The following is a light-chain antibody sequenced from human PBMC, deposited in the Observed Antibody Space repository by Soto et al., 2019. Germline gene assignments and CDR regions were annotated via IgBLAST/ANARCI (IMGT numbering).Light chain of an antibody. Sequence: DIVMTQSPDSLAVSLGERATINCKSSQSILYISNNKTCLAWYQQKPGQPPKLLIYWASTRESGVPERFSGGGSGTDFTLTISSLQAEDGAVYYCQQYYSTPGTFGPGTKVDIK. CDR2: WAS. J-gene: IGKJ3*01. CDR1: QSILYISNNKTC. V-gene: IGKV4-1*01. CDR3: QQYYSTPGT.